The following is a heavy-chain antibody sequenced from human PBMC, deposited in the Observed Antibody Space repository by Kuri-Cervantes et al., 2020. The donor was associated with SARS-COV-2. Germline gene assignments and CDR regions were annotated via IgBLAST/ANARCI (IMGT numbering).Heavy chain of an antibody. D-gene: IGHD6-19*01. J-gene: IGHJ5*02. V-gene: IGHV1-69*04. CDR1: GYTFTSYA. CDR2: IIPILGIA. Sequence: SVKVSCKASGYTFTSYAISWVRQAPGQGLEWMGRIIPILGIANYAQKFQGRVTITADKSTSTAYMELSSLRSEDTAVYYCARTVAGILTFDPWGQGTLVTVSS. CDR3: ARTVAGILTFDP.